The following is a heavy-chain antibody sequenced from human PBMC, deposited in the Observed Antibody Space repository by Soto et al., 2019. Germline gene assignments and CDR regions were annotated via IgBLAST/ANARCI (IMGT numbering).Heavy chain of an antibody. Sequence: SETLSLTCTVSGGSISSYYWSWIRQPPGKGLEWIGYIYATGTTDYNPSLKSRVMMSVDTSKKQFSLRLRSVTAADTAVYYCVRDGTKTLRDWFDPWGQGISVTVSS. V-gene: IGHV4-59*12. CDR3: VRDGTKTLRDWFDP. CDR1: GGSISSYY. CDR2: IYATGTT. D-gene: IGHD1-1*01. J-gene: IGHJ5*02.